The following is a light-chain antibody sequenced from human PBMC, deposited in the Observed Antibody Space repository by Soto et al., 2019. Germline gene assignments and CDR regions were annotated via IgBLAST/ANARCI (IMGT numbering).Light chain of an antibody. Sequence: QSVLTQPPSVSGSPGQTVTISCTGTSSNIGAGYDVHWYQHLPGTAPKLLIYGNINRPSGVPERFSGSKSDTTASLAITGLHVEDEADDYCQYYDSSLTHVGSVIFGGGTKLTVL. V-gene: IGLV1-40*01. CDR2: GNI. J-gene: IGLJ2*01. CDR1: SSNIGAGYD. CDR3: QYYDSSLTHVGSVI.